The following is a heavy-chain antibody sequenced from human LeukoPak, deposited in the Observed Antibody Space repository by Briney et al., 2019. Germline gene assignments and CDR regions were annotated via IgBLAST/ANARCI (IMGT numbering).Heavy chain of an antibody. Sequence: VGSLRLSSAASGFTFNSYWIHSVRHAPRKGLVWISRTNNDGSNTIYADSVKGRFTVSRDNARNTLYLQMNSLRGEDTAVYYCARGPGGNTQIDAWGQGTLVTVSS. J-gene: IGHJ5*02. V-gene: IGHV3-74*01. D-gene: IGHD4-23*01. CDR2: TNNDGSNT. CDR1: GFTFNSYW. CDR3: ARGPGGNTQIDA.